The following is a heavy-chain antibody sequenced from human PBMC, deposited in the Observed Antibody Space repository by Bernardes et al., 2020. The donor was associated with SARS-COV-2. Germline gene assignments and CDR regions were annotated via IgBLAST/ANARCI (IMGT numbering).Heavy chain of an antibody. CDR3: ARDDYVWGSYRYSLLNWFDP. CDR2: ISSSSSTL. J-gene: IGHJ5*02. D-gene: IGHD3-16*02. Sequence: GGSLRLSCAASGFTFSSYSMNWVRQAPGKGLEWVSYISSSSSTLYYADSVKGRFTISRDNAKNSLYLQMNSLRAEDTAVYYCARDDYVWGSYRYSLLNWFDPWGQGTLVTVSS. V-gene: IGHV3-48*01. CDR1: GFTFSSYS.